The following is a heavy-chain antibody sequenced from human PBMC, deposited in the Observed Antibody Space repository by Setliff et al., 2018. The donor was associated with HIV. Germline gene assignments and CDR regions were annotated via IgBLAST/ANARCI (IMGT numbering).Heavy chain of an antibody. CDR2: TSHSGAT. CDR3: ARGQNPYDSSGLNWLDP. J-gene: IGHJ5*02. D-gene: IGHD6-19*01. CDR1: GGIYLSGFY. Sequence: PSETLSLTCDVYGGIYLSGFYWNWIRQAPGKGLEYIGQTSHSGATDFNPSLKGRVSISVDPSMKRFSLKLTSVTAADTGVYYCARGQNPYDSSGLNWLDPWGQGTRVTVSS. V-gene: IGHV4-34*01.